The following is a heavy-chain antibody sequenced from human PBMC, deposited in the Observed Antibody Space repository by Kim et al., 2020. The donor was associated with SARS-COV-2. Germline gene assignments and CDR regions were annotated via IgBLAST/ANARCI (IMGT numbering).Heavy chain of an antibody. CDR3: ARGKAMITFGGVPHYYYYYGMDV. CDR1: GGSFSGYY. CDR2: INHSGST. V-gene: IGHV4-34*01. D-gene: IGHD3-16*01. Sequence: SETLSLTCAVYGGSFSGYYWSWIRQPPGKGLEWIGEINHSGSTNYNPSLKSRVTISVDTSKNQFSLKLSSVTAADTAVYYCARGKAMITFGGVPHYYYYYGMDVGGQGTTVTVSS. J-gene: IGHJ6*02.